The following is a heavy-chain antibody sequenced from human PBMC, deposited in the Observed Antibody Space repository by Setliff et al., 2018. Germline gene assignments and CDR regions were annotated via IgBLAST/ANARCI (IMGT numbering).Heavy chain of an antibody. Sequence: SETLSLTCAVSGYSISSGYYWGWIRQPPGKGLEWIGTIFWSGTTYYNPSLNSRGTISVDTSRDQFSLRLSSVTAADTAVYYCARLGQWRVLGFFDYWGQGALVTVSS. J-gene: IGHJ4*02. CDR3: ARLGQWRVLGFFDY. CDR1: GYSISSGYY. V-gene: IGHV4-38-2*01. CDR2: IFWSGTT. D-gene: IGHD6-19*01.